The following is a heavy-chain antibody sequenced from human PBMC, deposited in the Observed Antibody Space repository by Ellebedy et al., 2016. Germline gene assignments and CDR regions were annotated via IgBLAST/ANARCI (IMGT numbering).Heavy chain of an antibody. V-gene: IGHV1-69*13. D-gene: IGHD3-22*01. Sequence: SVKVSXKASGGTFSSYAISWVRQAPGQGLEWMGGIIPIFGTANYAQKFQGRVTITADESTSTAYMELSSLRSEDTAVYYCARTPIYLTMIASYGMDVWGQGTTVTVSS. CDR1: GGTFSSYA. J-gene: IGHJ6*02. CDR3: ARTPIYLTMIASYGMDV. CDR2: IIPIFGTA.